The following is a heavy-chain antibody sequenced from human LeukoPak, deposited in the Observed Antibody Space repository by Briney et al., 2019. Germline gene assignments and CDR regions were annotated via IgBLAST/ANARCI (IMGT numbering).Heavy chain of an antibody. CDR1: GFTFGDYA. D-gene: IGHD1-26*01. J-gene: IGHJ4*02. V-gene: IGHV3-53*01. CDR3: AMANRGSYTPGLDF. Sequence: GGSLRLSCTASGFTFGDYAMSWVRQAPGKGLEWVSVIYSGGSTYYADSVKGRFTISRDISKNTLFLQMNSLRAEDTAVYYCAMANRGSYTPGLDFWGQGTLVTVSS. CDR2: IYSGGST.